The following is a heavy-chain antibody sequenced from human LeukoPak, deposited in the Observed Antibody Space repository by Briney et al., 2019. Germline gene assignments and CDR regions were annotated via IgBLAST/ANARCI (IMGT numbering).Heavy chain of an antibody. Sequence: ASVKVSCKASGGTFSSYAISWVRQAPGQGLEWMGWINPNSGGTNYAQKLQGRVTMTRDTSISTAYMELSRLRSDDTTVYYCARAWSGYYMDVWGKGTTVTVSS. CDR2: INPNSGGT. J-gene: IGHJ6*03. CDR1: GGTFSSYA. V-gene: IGHV1-2*02. D-gene: IGHD3-3*01. CDR3: ARAWSGYYMDV.